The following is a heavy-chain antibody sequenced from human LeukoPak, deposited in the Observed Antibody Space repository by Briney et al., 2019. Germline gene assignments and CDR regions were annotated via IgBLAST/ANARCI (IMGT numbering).Heavy chain of an antibody. CDR1: GYSISSGYY. D-gene: IGHD2-2*01. CDR3: ARDRGPAAAIFDY. Sequence: PSGTLSLTCTVSGYSISSGYYWGWLRQPPGKGLEWIGSIYRSRSTYYNPSLKSRVTISVDTSKNQFSLKLSSVTAADTAVYYCARDRGPAAAIFDYWGQGTLVTVSS. V-gene: IGHV4-38-2*02. CDR2: IYRSRST. J-gene: IGHJ4*02.